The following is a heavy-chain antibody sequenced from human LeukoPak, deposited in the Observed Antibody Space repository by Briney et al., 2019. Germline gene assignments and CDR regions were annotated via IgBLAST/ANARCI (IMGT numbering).Heavy chain of an antibody. D-gene: IGHD2-15*01. CDR3: ATKNGPCSGGACYSYFDY. V-gene: IGHV3-23*01. Sequence: GGSLRLSCAASGFTFSSQAMTWVRQAPGKGLEWVSAISRSGDSPYYADSVKGRFTISRDNSKNTVHLQMNSLRVEDTAVCYCATKNGPCSGGACYSYFDYWGQGALVTVSS. J-gene: IGHJ4*02. CDR1: GFTFSSQA. CDR2: ISRSGDSP.